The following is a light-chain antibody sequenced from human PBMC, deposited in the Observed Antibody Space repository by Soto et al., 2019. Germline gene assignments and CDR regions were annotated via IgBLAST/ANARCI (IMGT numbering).Light chain of an antibody. CDR3: QQSYSTPIT. Sequence: DIPMAPSPSSLSGSVGDRVALPCRASQSISSYLNWYQQKPGKAPKLLIYAASSLQSGVPSRFSGSGSGTDFTLTISSLQPEDFATYYCQQSYSTPITFGQGTRLEIK. V-gene: IGKV1-39*01. CDR1: QSISSY. CDR2: AAS. J-gene: IGKJ5*01.